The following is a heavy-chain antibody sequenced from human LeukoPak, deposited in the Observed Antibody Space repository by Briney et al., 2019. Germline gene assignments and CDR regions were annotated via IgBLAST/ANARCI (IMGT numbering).Heavy chain of an antibody. Sequence: ASVKVSCKASGYTFTSYDINWVRQATGQGLEWMGWMNPNSGNTGYAQKLQGRVTITRNTSISTAYMELSSLRSEDTAVYYCAVGGEYCSGGSCYSAPWGQGTLVTVSS. CDR1: GYTFTSYD. CDR2: MNPNSGNT. CDR3: AVGGEYCSGGSCYSAP. D-gene: IGHD2-15*01. V-gene: IGHV1-8*03. J-gene: IGHJ5*02.